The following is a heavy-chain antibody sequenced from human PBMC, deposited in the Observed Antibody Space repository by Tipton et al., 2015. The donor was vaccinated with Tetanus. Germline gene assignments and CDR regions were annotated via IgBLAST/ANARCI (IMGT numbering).Heavy chain of an antibody. V-gene: IGHV4-4*07. CDR3: AGDSMSSSGYDKERTYYYYGMDV. J-gene: IGHJ6*02. D-gene: IGHD5-12*01. CDR2: IYISGKT. CDR1: GGSISDYY. Sequence: TLSLTCTVSGGSISDYYWSWIRQPAGKGLEWIGRIYISGKTYYNPSLKSRITMSVDASKNQFSLKLSSVTAADTAVYYCAGDSMSSSGYDKERTYYYYGMDVWGQGTTVTVSS.